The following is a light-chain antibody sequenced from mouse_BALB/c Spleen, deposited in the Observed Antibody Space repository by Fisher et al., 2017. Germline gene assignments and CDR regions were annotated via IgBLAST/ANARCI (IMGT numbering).Light chain of an antibody. CDR2: STS. V-gene: IGKV4-57*01. J-gene: IGKJ1*01. Sequence: IVLTQTPALMAASPGEKVTMTCSASSSVSYMHWYQQKSGTSPKLLIYSTSNLASGVPARFSGSGSGTDFTLNIHPVEEEDAATYYCQQSNEDPWTFGGGTKLEIK. CDR1: SSVSY. CDR3: QQSNEDPWT.